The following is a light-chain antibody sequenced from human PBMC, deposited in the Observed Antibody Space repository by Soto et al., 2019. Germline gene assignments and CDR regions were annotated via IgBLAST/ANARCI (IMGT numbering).Light chain of an antibody. CDR1: SSNIGAGYD. V-gene: IGLV1-40*01. CDR3: QSYDSSLSGSDV. CDR2: GNS. Sequence: QSVLTQPPSVSGAPGQRVTISCTGSSSNIGAGYDVHWYQQLPGTAPKLLIYGNSNRPSEVPDRFSGSKSGTSASLAITGLQAEDEADYYCQSYDSSLSGSDVFGTGTKVTVL. J-gene: IGLJ1*01.